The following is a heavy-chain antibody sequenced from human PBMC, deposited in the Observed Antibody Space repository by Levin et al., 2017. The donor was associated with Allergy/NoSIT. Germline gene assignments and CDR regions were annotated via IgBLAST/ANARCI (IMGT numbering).Heavy chain of an antibody. D-gene: IGHD3-16*02. V-gene: IGHV4-61*02. CDR3: ASYHSMYYDYDWGKNRYRDAFDI. J-gene: IGHJ3*02. Sequence: PSETLSPTCTVSGGSFISGFYYWSWIRQPAGKGLEWIGRIYTSGSTNYNPSLKSRVTMSVDTSKNQFFLKLSSVTAADTAVYYCASYHSMYYDYDWGKNRYRDAFDIWGQGTMVTVSS. CDR2: IYTSGST. CDR1: GGSFISGFYY.